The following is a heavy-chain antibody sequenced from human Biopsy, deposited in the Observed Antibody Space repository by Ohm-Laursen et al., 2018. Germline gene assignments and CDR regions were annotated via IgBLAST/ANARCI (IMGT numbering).Heavy chain of an antibody. J-gene: IGHJ3*02. V-gene: IGHV4-4*07. CDR1: GGSISNYY. CDR2: IYSSGST. Sequence: PSETLSLTCTVSGGSISNYYWSWIRQPAGKGLEWIGRIYSSGSTNYNPSLKSRVTMSVDTSKNQFSLILSSMTAADTAVYYCARGTGRYYVYGAFDIWGQGTVVTVSS. CDR3: ARGTGRYYVYGAFDI. D-gene: IGHD1-26*01.